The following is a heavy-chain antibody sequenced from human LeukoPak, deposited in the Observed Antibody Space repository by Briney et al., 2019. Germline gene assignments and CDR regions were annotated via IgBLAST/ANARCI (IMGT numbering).Heavy chain of an antibody. V-gene: IGHV3-33*01. J-gene: IGHJ5*02. D-gene: IGHD6-19*01. CDR1: GFTFSSYG. CDR3: ARSIAVALGDWFDP. Sequence: GRSLRLSCAASGFTFSSYGMHWVRQAPGKGLERVAVIWYDGSNKYYAGSVKGRFTISRDNSKNTLYLQMNSLRAEDTAVYYCARSIAVALGDWFDPWGQGTLVTVSS. CDR2: IWYDGSNK.